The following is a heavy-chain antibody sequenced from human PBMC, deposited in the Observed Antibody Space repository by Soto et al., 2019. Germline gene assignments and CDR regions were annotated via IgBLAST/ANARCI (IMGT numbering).Heavy chain of an antibody. J-gene: IGHJ6*02. Sequence: QVQLVQSGGEVKKPGASVRVSCKASGYTFTSYGIAWLRQAPGQGLEWMGWISPYIDNPNYAPKLQGRDTMTTDTRTTTACMTLRSQRSEDTAVEYCARGSQWEATIYSPPYSMVVWGQGTTVTVSS. CDR1: GYTFTSYG. V-gene: IGHV1-18*04. CDR2: ISPYIDNP. D-gene: IGHD5-12*01. CDR3: ARGSQWEATIYSPPYSMVV.